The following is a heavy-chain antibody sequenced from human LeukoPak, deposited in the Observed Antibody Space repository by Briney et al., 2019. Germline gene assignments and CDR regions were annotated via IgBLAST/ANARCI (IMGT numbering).Heavy chain of an antibody. V-gene: IGHV4-31*03. CDR1: GVSISSGSHF. Sequence: SETLSLTCSVFGVSISSGSHFWSWIRQLPGKGLEWLGYVDYSGTIYYNSSLESRLTLSVDTSNNQFSLDLRSMTAADTAVYYCARGRLARIPYFDSWGQGALVAVSS. D-gene: IGHD6-19*01. J-gene: IGHJ4*02. CDR3: ARGRLARIPYFDS. CDR2: VDYSGTI.